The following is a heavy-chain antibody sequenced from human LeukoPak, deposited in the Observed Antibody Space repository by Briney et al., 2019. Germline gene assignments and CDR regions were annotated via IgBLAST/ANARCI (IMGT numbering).Heavy chain of an antibody. CDR1: GFKFSSYW. Sequence: GGSLRLSCAVSGFKFSSYWMNWVRQVPGKGLVWVAHINTNGDSANYADSVKGRFTISRDNAKNSLYLQMNSLRAEDTAVYYCARDDSSSPFDYWGQGTLVTVSS. CDR3: ARDDSSSPFDY. CDR2: INTNGDSA. J-gene: IGHJ4*02. V-gene: IGHV3-74*01. D-gene: IGHD6-13*01.